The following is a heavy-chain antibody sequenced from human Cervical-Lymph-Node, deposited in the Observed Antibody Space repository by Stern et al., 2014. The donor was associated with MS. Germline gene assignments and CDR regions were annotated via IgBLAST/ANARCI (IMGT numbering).Heavy chain of an antibody. CDR1: GFSLTTSGVG. Sequence: QITLKESGPTLVKPTQTLTLTCTFSGFSLTTSGVGVGWIRQPPGKALEWLALIYWDDDKRYSASLESRLTITRDTSKNQVVLTMTNMDPVDTATYYCAHSPLIDGDYGGNTFDIWGQGTMVTVSS. V-gene: IGHV2-5*02. CDR2: IYWDDDK. D-gene: IGHD4-17*01. CDR3: AHSPLIDGDYGGNTFDI. J-gene: IGHJ3*02.